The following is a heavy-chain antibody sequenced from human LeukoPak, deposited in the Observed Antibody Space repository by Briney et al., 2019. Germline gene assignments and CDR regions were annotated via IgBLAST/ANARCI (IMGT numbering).Heavy chain of an antibody. CDR2: INPSGGST. CDR3: ARTTGIRYNSMTTPRLLGAFDI. J-gene: IGHJ3*02. CDR1: GYTFTGFF. Sequence: GASVKVSCKTSGYTFTGFFIHWVRLAPGQGLEWMGIINPSGGSTSYAQKFQGRVTMTRDTSTSTVYMELSSLRSEDTAVYYCARTTGIRYNSMTTPRLLGAFDIWGQGTMVTVSS. D-gene: IGHD4-17*01. V-gene: IGHV1-46*01.